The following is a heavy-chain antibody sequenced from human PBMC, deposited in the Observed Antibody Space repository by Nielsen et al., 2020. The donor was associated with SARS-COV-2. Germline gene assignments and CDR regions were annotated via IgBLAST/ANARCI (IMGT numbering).Heavy chain of an antibody. D-gene: IGHD2-2*01. Sequence: SETLSLTCTVSGGSISSGSYYWSWIRQPAGKGLEWIGRIYTSGSTNYNPSLKSRVTISVDTSKNQFSLKLSSVTAADTAVYYCARGGGDIVVVPAATDWFDPWGQGTLVTVSS. V-gene: IGHV4-61*02. J-gene: IGHJ5*02. CDR1: GGSISSGSYY. CDR2: IYTSGST. CDR3: ARGGGDIVVVPAATDWFDP.